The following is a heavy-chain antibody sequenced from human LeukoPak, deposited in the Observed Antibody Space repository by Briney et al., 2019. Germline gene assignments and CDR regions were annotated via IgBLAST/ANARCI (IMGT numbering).Heavy chain of an antibody. CDR2: IKGDGSNT. Sequence: GGSLRLSCAASGFTFSSYWMHWIRQSPGKGLVWVSHIKGDGSNTGYADSVKGRFTISRDNAKNTLYLQINSLRVEDTAVYYCARGNYPSSFDSWGQGTLVTVSS. J-gene: IGHJ4*02. D-gene: IGHD3-22*01. V-gene: IGHV3-74*01. CDR3: ARGNYPSSFDS. CDR1: GFTFSSYW.